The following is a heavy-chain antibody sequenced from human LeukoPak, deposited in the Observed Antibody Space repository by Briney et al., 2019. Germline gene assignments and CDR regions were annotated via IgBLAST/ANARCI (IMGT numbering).Heavy chain of an antibody. V-gene: IGHV3-23*01. CDR2: INDNGSTR. Sequence: GGSLRLSCGASGFTFSDYAMSWVGQAPGKGLEGVSGINDNGSTRFYAASVKGRFTSSRDNPKNPLYLQMIGLRVEDTAVYYCAKDLQTWPRFPDYWGRGTLVTVSS. CDR1: GFTFSDYA. J-gene: IGHJ4*02. D-gene: IGHD5-12*01. CDR3: AKDLQTWPRFPDY.